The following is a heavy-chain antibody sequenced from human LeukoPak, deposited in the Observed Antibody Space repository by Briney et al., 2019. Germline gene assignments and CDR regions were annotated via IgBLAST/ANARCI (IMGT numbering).Heavy chain of an antibody. CDR3: AASKYSSGWYKVDDAFDI. D-gene: IGHD6-19*01. CDR2: IYYSGST. CDR1: GGSISSYY. Sequence: PSETLSPTCTVSGGSISSYYWSWIRQPPGKGLEWIGYIYYSGSTNYNPSLKSRVTISVDTSKNQFSLKLSSVTAADTAVYYCAASKYSSGWYKVDDAFDIWGQGTLVTVS. V-gene: IGHV4-59*01. J-gene: IGHJ3*02.